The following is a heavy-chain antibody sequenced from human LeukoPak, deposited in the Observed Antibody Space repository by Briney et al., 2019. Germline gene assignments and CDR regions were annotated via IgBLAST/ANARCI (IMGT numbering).Heavy chain of an antibody. CDR1: GFTVSSNY. D-gene: IGHD4-17*01. J-gene: IGHJ3*02. V-gene: IGHV3-53*01. Sequence: TGGSLRLSCAASGFTVSSNYMSWVRQAPGKGLEWVSVIYSGGSTYYADSVKGRFTISRDNSKNTLYLQMNSLRAEDTAVYYCARDPNGDYIGAFEIWGQGTMVTVSS. CDR2: IYSGGST. CDR3: ARDPNGDYIGAFEI.